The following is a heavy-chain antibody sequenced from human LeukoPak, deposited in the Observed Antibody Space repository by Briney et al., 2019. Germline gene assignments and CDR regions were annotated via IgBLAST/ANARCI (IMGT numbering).Heavy chain of an antibody. Sequence: GASVKVSCKASGYTFTGYYMHWVRQAPGQGLEWMGWIYPNGGGTNYAQKFQGRVTMTRDTSISTAYMEVSRLTSDDTAVYYCARDNNGNSFEYWGQGTLVTVSS. J-gene: IGHJ4*02. CDR1: GYTFTGYY. CDR2: IYPNGGGT. V-gene: IGHV1-2*02. D-gene: IGHD1-26*01. CDR3: ARDNNGNSFEY.